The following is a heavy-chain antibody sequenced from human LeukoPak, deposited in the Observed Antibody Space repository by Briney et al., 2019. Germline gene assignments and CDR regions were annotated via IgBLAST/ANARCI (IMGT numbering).Heavy chain of an antibody. Sequence: GGSLRLSCAASGFTFSSHSMNWVRQAPGKGLEWVSYISSSSSTIYYADSVKGRFTISRDNAKNSLYLQMNSLRAEDTAVYYCARVSGGKNAFDIWGQGTMVTVSS. J-gene: IGHJ3*02. D-gene: IGHD4-23*01. CDR1: GFTFSSHS. V-gene: IGHV3-48*04. CDR3: ARVSGGKNAFDI. CDR2: ISSSSSTI.